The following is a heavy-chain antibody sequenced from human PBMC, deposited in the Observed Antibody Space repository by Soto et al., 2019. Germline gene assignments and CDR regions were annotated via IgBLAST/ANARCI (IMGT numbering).Heavy chain of an antibody. CDR3: ARDGAIPGWFDP. CDR1: GFTFSSYG. CDR2: IWYDGSNK. V-gene: IGHV3-33*01. Sequence: GGSLRLSCAASGFTFSSYGMHWVRQAPGKGLEWVAVIWYDGSNKYYADSVKGRFTISRDNSKNTLYLQMNSLRAEDTAVYYCARDGAIPGWFDPWGQGTLVTVSS. J-gene: IGHJ5*02.